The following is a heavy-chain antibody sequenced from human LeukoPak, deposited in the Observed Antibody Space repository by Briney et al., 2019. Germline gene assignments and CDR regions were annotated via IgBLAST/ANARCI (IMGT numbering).Heavy chain of an antibody. J-gene: IGHJ4*02. CDR3: ASRQGLGWHYVN. Sequence: PGGSLRLSCVDPGFTCRSYKMSWVRQVPGKGLEWVSGISDNGGSTYYTDSVKGRFTISRDNSKNTLYLQMNSLRVEDTAIYYCASRQGLGWHYVNWGQGTLVTVSS. V-gene: IGHV3-23*01. CDR1: GFTCRSYK. D-gene: IGHD3-10*02. CDR2: ISDNGGST.